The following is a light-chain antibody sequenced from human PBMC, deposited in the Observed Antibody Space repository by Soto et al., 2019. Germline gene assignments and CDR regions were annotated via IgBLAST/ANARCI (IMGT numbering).Light chain of an antibody. CDR2: PSS. Sequence: DIQMTQSPSSLSASVGDKVTISCRASQSISRPLNWYQQKPGKAPNVLVFPSSTFQSGVPSRFSGSGSGTDFTLTISSLQPEDVATYYCQQSANPPWTFGQGTKVEIK. J-gene: IGKJ1*01. V-gene: IGKV1-39*01. CDR3: QQSANPPWT. CDR1: QSISRP.